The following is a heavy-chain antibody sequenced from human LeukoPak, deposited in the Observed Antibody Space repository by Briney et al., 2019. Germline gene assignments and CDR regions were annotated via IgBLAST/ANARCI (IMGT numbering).Heavy chain of an antibody. CDR1: GGSFSCYY. Sequence: KTSETLSLTCAVYGGSFSCYYRSWIRQPPGKGLEWIGEINHSGSTNYNPSLKSRVTISVDTSKNQFSLKLSSVTAADTAVYYCAASGVVTAAPFDYWGQGTLVTVSS. V-gene: IGHV4-34*01. J-gene: IGHJ4*02. CDR3: AASGVVTAAPFDY. D-gene: IGHD2-21*02. CDR2: INHSGST.